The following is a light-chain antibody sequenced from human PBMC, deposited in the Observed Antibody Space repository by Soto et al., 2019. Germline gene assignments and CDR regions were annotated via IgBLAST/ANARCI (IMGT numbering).Light chain of an antibody. CDR3: QQSYSSPQT. CDR2: AAS. J-gene: IGKJ1*01. V-gene: IGKV1-39*01. Sequence: DIQMTQSPSSLSALVGDRVTITCRASQSISNYLNWYQQKPGKAPKFLIYAASNLQSGVPSRFSGSGSGTDFTLTISSLQPEDFATYYCQQSYSSPQTFGQGTKVDIK. CDR1: QSISNY.